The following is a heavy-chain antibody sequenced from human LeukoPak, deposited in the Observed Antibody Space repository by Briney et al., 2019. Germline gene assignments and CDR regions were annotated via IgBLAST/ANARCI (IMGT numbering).Heavy chain of an antibody. V-gene: IGHV1-24*01. J-gene: IGHJ3*02. CDR2: FDPEDGET. CDR1: GYTLTELS. D-gene: IGHD4-17*01. CDR3: ATMRLAKDYGDYDAFDI. Sequence: GASVKVSCTVSGYTLTELSMHWVRQAPGKGLEWMGGFDPEDGETIYAQKFQGRVTMTEDTSTDTAYMELSSLRSEDTAVYYCATMRLAKDYGDYDAFDIWGQGTLVTVSS.